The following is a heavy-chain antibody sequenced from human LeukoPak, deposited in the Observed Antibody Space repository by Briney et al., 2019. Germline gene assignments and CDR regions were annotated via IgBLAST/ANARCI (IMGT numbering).Heavy chain of an antibody. CDR3: ARVSIDWSMYYFDY. CDR1: GFTFSTYS. Sequence: GGSLRLSCAASGFTFSTYSMNWVRQAPGKGLEWVSVIYSGGSTYYADSVKGRFTISRDNSKNTLYLQMNSLRAEDTAVYYCARVSIDWSMYYFDYWGQGTLVTVSS. V-gene: IGHV3-53*01. CDR2: IYSGGST. J-gene: IGHJ4*02. D-gene: IGHD3-9*01.